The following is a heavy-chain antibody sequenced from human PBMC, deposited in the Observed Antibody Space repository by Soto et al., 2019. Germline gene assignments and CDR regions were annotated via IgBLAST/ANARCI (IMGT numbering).Heavy chain of an antibody. Sequence: QVQLVQSGAEVKKPGASVKVSCKASGYTFTSYAMHWVRQAPGQRLEWMGLSNAGNGNTKYSQKFQGRVTITRDTSASTAYMELSSLRSEDTAVYYCARGPGGPDGPGDYWGKGTLVTVSS. V-gene: IGHV1-3*01. CDR1: GYTFTSYA. CDR2: SNAGNGNT. D-gene: IGHD2-15*01. CDR3: ARGPGGPDGPGDY. J-gene: IGHJ4*02.